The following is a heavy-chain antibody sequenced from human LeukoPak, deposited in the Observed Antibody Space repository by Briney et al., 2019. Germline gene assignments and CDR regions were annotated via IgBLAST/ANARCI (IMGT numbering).Heavy chain of an antibody. CDR2: VFYGGMT. CDR3: ASGTVFGVITPQYFHF. D-gene: IGHD3-3*01. V-gene: IGHV4-59*11. J-gene: IGHJ4*02. Sequence: SETLSLTCSVSGGSISTPYWHWIRQSAENGLEWIGFVFYGGMTNYNPSLKSRVTVSLDTSKNQFSLKLTSVTAADTAVYYCASGTVFGVITPQYFHFWGQGTRVTVSS. CDR1: GGSISTPY.